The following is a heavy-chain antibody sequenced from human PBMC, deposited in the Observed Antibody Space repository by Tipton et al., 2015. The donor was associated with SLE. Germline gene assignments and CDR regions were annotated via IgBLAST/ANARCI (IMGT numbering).Heavy chain of an antibody. Sequence: GSLRLSCAASRLSISNNWMTWVRQAPGKGLEWVAHIKPDGSEEFYVDSVRGRFIISRDNAKSSLSLQMNSLNAEDTAVYYCAREYQGSFYVNGAFDMWGQGTVVTVSS. D-gene: IGHD3-10*01. CDR2: IKPDGSEE. CDR3: AREYQGSFYVNGAFDM. CDR1: RLSISNNW. V-gene: IGHV3-7*01. J-gene: IGHJ3*02.